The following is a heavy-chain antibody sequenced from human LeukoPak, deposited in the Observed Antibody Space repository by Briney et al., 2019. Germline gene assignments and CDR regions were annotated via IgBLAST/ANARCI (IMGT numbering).Heavy chain of an antibody. J-gene: IGHJ4*02. V-gene: IGHV4-34*01. CDR1: GGSFSGYY. Sequence: SETLSLTCAVYGGSFSGYYWSWIRQPPGKGLEWIGEINHSGSTNYNPSLKSRVTISVDTSKNQFSLKLSSVTAADTAVYYCARFRIYGDYEGYWGQGTLVTVSS. CDR3: ARFRIYGDYEGY. D-gene: IGHD4-17*01. CDR2: INHSGST.